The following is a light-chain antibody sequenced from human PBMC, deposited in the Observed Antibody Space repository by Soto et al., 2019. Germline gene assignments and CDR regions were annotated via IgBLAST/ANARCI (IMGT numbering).Light chain of an antibody. Sequence: QSVLTQSPSASASLGASVKLTCTLSSGHSSYVIAWHQQLPEKGPRYLMKVKSDGSHIKGDGIPDRFSGSSSGAERHLTISSLQSEDEADYYCQTWGSGIQVFGGGTKLTVL. CDR3: QTWGSGIQV. CDR2: VKSDGSH. CDR1: SGHSSYV. J-gene: IGLJ3*02. V-gene: IGLV4-69*01.